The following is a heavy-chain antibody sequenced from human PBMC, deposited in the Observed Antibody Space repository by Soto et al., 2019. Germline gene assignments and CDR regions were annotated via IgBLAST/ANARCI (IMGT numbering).Heavy chain of an antibody. CDR3: ASGSGTGYSSGLYL. CDR1: GYTFTSYG. V-gene: IGHV1-18*01. D-gene: IGHD6-19*01. J-gene: IGHJ4*02. CDR2: ISAYNGNT. Sequence: QVKLVQYGAEVKKPGASVKVSCKASGYTFTSYGISWVRQAPGQGLEWMGWISAYNGNTNYAQKLQGRVTMTTDTSTSPADMEVRSLRSDDTDVYYCASGSGTGYSSGLYLGGQGTLVTVSS.